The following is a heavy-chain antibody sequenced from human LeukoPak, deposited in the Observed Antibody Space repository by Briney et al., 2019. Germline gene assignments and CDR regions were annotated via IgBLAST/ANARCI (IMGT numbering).Heavy chain of an antibody. Sequence: ASVKVSCKASGYTFIDYYMNWVRQAPGQGLEWMGWINTNTGGTNYAQKFQGRVTMTRDTSISTVYMELTSLTSDDTAVYYCARWGGVQFDPWGQGTLVTVSS. CDR1: GYTFIDYY. J-gene: IGHJ5*02. D-gene: IGHD2-8*01. V-gene: IGHV1-2*02. CDR2: INTNTGGT. CDR3: ARWGGVQFDP.